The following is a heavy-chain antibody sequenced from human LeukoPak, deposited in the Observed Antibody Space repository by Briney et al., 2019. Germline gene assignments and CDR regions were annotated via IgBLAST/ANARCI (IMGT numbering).Heavy chain of an antibody. J-gene: IGHJ5*02. CDR3: ARSAAGTGFWFDP. V-gene: IGHV1-2*02. Sequence: ASVKVSCKASGYTFTGYYMHWVRQAPGQGLEWMGWINPNSGGTNYAQKFQGRVTMTRDTSISAAYMELSRLRSDDTAVYYCARSAAGTGFWFDPWGQGTLVTVSS. CDR1: GYTFTGYY. CDR2: INPNSGGT. D-gene: IGHD6-13*01.